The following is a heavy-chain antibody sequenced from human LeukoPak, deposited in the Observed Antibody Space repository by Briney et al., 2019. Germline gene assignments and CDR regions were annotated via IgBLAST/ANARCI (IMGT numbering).Heavy chain of an antibody. J-gene: IGHJ4*02. V-gene: IGHV3-23*01. CDR1: GFTFSSYA. Sequence: GGSLRLSCAASGFTFSSYAMSWVRQAPGKGLEWVSAISGSGGSTYYADSVKGRFTISRDNSKNTLYLQMDSLRAEDTAVYYCAKDRIITTITDWGQGTLVTVSS. D-gene: IGHD3-22*01. CDR2: ISGSGGST. CDR3: AKDRIITTITD.